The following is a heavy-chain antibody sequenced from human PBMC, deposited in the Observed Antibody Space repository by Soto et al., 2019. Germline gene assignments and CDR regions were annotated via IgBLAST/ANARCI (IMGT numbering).Heavy chain of an antibody. CDR2: INGAGVGP. D-gene: IGHD3-10*01. CDR1: GFTFSRYV. V-gene: IGHV3-23*01. CDR3: AKHRPPGGGVSSSGAFDV. Sequence: EVQLLESGGGLVQPGGSLRLSCAASGFTFSRYVMSWVRQAPGKGLEWVSVINGAGVGPEYADSVKGRFTISRDNSKNGLYVQMNFLRADDTVFYFGAKHRPPGGGVSSSGAFDVLGQGTMVSVSS. J-gene: IGHJ3*01.